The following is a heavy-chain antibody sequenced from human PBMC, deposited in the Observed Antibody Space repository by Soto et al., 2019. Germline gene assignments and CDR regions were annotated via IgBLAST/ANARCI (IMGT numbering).Heavy chain of an antibody. CDR1: GFTFSSYG. CDR2: ISYDGNNK. V-gene: IGHV3-30*18. D-gene: IGHD1-26*01. Sequence: QVQLVEAGGGVVQPGKSLRLSCAASGFTFSSYGMHWVRQAPGKGLEWVALISYDGNNKYYADSVKGRFTIFRDNSKNTLFLQMNSLRAEDTAVYFCAKDIEEVVYYYGMDVCGHGTTVTVSS. J-gene: IGHJ6*02. CDR3: AKDIEEVVYYYGMDV.